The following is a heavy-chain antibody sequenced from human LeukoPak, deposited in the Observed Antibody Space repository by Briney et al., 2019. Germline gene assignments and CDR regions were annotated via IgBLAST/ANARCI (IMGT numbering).Heavy chain of an antibody. J-gene: IGHJ4*02. CDR2: MYTSGST. Sequence: PSETLSLTCTVSGGSISSGSYYWSWIRQPAGKGLEWIGRMYTSGSTIYNPSLKSRVTISVDTSKNQFPLRLSSVTAADTAVYYCARGGYYVDSSFDYWGQGSLVTVSS. V-gene: IGHV4-61*02. D-gene: IGHD3-22*01. CDR1: GGSISSGSYY. CDR3: ARGGYYVDSSFDY.